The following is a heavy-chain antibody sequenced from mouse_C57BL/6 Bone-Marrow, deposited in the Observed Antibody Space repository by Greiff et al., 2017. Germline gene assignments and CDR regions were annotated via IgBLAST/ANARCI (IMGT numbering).Heavy chain of an antibody. CDR3: TRVGIYYDYDWFAY. Sequence: EVQVVESGEGLVKPGGSLKLSCAASGFTFSSYAMSWVRQTPEKRLEWVAYISSGGDYIYYADTVKGRFTISRDNARNTLYLQMSSLKSEDTAMYYCTRVGIYYDYDWFAYWGQGTLVTVSA. CDR2: ISSGGDYI. CDR1: GFTFSSYA. J-gene: IGHJ3*01. V-gene: IGHV5-9-1*02. D-gene: IGHD2-4*01.